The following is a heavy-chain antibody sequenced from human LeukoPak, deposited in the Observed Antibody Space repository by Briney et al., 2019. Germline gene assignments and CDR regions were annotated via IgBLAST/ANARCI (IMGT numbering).Heavy chain of an antibody. V-gene: IGHV4-30-2*01. CDR2: IYHSGST. J-gene: IGHJ4*02. D-gene: IGHD6-13*01. Sequence: PSETLSLTCTVSGGSISSGGYYWSWIRQPPGKGLEWIGYIYHSGSTYYNPSLKSRVTISVDTSKNQFSLKLSSVTAADTAVYYCARSQQLGFDYWGQGTLVTVSS. CDR3: ARSQQLGFDY. CDR1: GGSISSGGYY.